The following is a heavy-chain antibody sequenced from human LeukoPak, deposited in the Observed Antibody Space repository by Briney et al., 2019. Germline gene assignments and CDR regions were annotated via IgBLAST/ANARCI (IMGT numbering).Heavy chain of an antibody. CDR1: GDSISSSSYY. CDR3: ARLSVTTTYYYYYMDV. V-gene: IGHV4-39*01. D-gene: IGHD4-17*01. CDR2: IYYSGST. Sequence: SETLSLTCTVSGDSISSSSYYWGWIRQSPGKGLEWIGSIYYSGSTYYNPSLKSRVTISVDTSKNQFSLKLSSVTAADTAVYYCARLSVTTTYYYYYMDVWGKGTTVTTSS. J-gene: IGHJ6*03.